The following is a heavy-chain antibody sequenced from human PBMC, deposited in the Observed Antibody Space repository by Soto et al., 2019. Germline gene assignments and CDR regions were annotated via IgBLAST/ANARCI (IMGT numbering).Heavy chain of an antibody. CDR2: IYPGDSDT. CDR3: ARRPAFYYYSPYFDY. J-gene: IGHJ4*02. Sequence: EVQLVQSGAEVKKPGESLKISCKGSGYSFTSYWIGWVRQMPGKGLEWMGIIYPGDSDTRYSPSFQGQVTISADKSISTAYLQWSSLKASDTAMYYCARRPAFYYYSPYFDYWGQGTLVTVSS. D-gene: IGHD3-22*01. V-gene: IGHV5-51*01. CDR1: GYSFTSYW.